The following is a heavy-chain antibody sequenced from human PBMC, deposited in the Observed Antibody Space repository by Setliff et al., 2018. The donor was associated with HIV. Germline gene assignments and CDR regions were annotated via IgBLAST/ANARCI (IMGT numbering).Heavy chain of an antibody. D-gene: IGHD5-12*01. Sequence: GSLRLSCAASGFPFSSYEMNWVRQAPGKGLEWVSYISSSGSTIYYADSVKGRFTISRDNTKNSLYLQMSSLRAEDTAVYYCARGSGYDKGAYHYYYGMDVWGQGTTVTVSS. J-gene: IGHJ6*02. V-gene: IGHV3-48*03. CDR1: GFPFSSYE. CDR2: ISSSGSTI. CDR3: ARGSGYDKGAYHYYYGMDV.